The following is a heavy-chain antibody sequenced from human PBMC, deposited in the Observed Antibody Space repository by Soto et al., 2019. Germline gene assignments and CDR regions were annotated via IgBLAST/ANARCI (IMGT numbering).Heavy chain of an antibody. V-gene: IGHV1-18*01. J-gene: IGHJ5*02. CDR3: ARDRGGNDASSWFDP. CDR1: GYTFTSYG. D-gene: IGHD1-1*01. Sequence: ASVKVSCKASGYTFTSYGISWVRQAPGQGLEWMGWISAYNGNTNYAQKLQGRVTMTTDTSTSTAYMELRSLRSDDTAVYYCARDRGGNDASSWFDPWGQGTLVTVS. CDR2: ISAYNGNT.